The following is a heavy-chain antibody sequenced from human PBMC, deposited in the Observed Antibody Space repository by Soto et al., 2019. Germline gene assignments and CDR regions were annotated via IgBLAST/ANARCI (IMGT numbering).Heavy chain of an antibody. V-gene: IGHV1-8*01. CDR1: GYTFTSYD. CDR3: ARGGPDPYYYYYMDV. J-gene: IGHJ6*03. Sequence: ASVKVSCKASGYTFTSYDINWVRQATGQGLEWMGLMNPNSGNTGYAQKFQGRVTMTRNTSISTAYMELSSLRSEDTAVYYCARGGPDPYYYYYMDVWGKGTTVTVSS. CDR2: MNPNSGNT.